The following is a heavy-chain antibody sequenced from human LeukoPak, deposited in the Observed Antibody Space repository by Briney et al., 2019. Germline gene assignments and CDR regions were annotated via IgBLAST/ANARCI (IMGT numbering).Heavy chain of an antibody. Sequence: GGSLRLSCAASGFSFSDFYMSWIRQAPGRGLEWISYIGTRSNPIYYADCVKGRFTISSDDANNSLYLQMNGLRDEDTAVYFCAREARGSGRDFDYWGQGILVTVSS. J-gene: IGHJ4*02. CDR1: GFSFSDFY. D-gene: IGHD1-26*01. V-gene: IGHV3-11*01. CDR2: IGTRSNPI. CDR3: AREARGSGRDFDY.